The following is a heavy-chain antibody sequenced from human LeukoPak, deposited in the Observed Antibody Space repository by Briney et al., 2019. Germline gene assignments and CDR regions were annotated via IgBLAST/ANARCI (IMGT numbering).Heavy chain of an antibody. D-gene: IGHD2-2*01. V-gene: IGHV3-30-3*01. CDR3: AREPPEDCSSTSCYDYYYGMDV. CDR2: ISYDGSNK. CDR1: GFTFSSYA. Sequence: GGSLRLSCAASGFTFSSYAMHWVRQAPGKGLEWVAVISYDGSNKYYADSVKGRFTISRDNSENTLYLQMNSLRAEDTAVYYCAREPPEDCSSTSCYDYYYGMDVWGQGTTVTVSS. J-gene: IGHJ6*02.